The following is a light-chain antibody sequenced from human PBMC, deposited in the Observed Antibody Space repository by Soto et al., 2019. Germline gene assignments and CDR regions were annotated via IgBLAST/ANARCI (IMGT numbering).Light chain of an antibody. CDR2: DAS. CDR1: QSVSRS. V-gene: IGKV3-11*01. J-gene: IGKJ4*01. Sequence: EIVLTQSPATLSLSPGERATLSCRASQSVSRSLAWYQQKPGQAPRLLIYDASNRATGIPARFSGSGSGTDFTLTISSLAPEDFAVYYCQQRSDWPSTFGGGTKVQIK. CDR3: QQRSDWPST.